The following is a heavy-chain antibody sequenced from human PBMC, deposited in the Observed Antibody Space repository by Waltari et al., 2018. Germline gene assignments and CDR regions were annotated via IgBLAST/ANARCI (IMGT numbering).Heavy chain of an antibody. CDR1: GFPFSSYW. D-gene: IGHD7-27*01. V-gene: IGHV3-7*01. J-gene: IGHJ4*02. CDR3: ASGDAFDY. Sequence: EVQLVESGGGLVQPGGSLRLSCAASGFPFSSYWMSWVRQAPGKGLEWVANIKQDGSEKYYVDSVKGRFTISRDNAKNSLYLQMNSLRAEDTAVYYCASGDAFDYWGQGTLVTVSS. CDR2: IKQDGSEK.